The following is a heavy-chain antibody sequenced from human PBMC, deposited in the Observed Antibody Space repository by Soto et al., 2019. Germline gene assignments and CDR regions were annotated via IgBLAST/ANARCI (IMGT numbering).Heavy chain of an antibody. CDR3: AKSQEIGTHFFDS. V-gene: IGHV3-13*01. D-gene: IGHD6-13*01. Sequence: GGSLRLSCEASGFTFSGFDMHWVRQPTGKGLEWVSSIGTAGDTYNAVSVKGRFTISRDNAKNSLSLQMNSLRAGDMAVYFCAKSQEIGTHFFDSWGQGTQVTVSS. J-gene: IGHJ4*02. CDR2: IGTAGDT. CDR1: GFTFSGFD.